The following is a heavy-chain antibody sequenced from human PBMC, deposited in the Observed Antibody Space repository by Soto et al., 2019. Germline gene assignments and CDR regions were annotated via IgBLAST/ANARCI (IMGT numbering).Heavy chain of an antibody. Sequence: QVQLQQWGAGLLKPSETLSLTCAVYGGSFSGYYWNWIRQPPGKGLEWIGEIDHRGYTNYNPSLKSRVTISVDTSKNQFSLRLTSVTAADTAVYYCARVRDWFDPWGQGTLVTVSS. CDR1: GGSFSGYY. V-gene: IGHV4-34*01. CDR2: IDHRGYT. J-gene: IGHJ5*02. D-gene: IGHD3-3*01. CDR3: ARVRDWFDP.